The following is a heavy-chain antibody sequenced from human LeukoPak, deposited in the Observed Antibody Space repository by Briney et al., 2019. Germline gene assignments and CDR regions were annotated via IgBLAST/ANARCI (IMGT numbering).Heavy chain of an antibody. D-gene: IGHD2-8*02. CDR1: GFTFSSYA. CDR3: ARDVGYAAGGLYRFGLDV. J-gene: IGHJ6*02. CDR2: ISYDGSNK. V-gene: IGHV3-30*04. Sequence: GTSLRLSCAASGFTFSSYAMHWVRQAPGKGLEWVTVISYDGSNKYYADSVKGRFTISRDNSKNTLYLQMNSLRADDTAVYYCARDVGYAAGGLYRFGLDVWGRGTTVTVSS.